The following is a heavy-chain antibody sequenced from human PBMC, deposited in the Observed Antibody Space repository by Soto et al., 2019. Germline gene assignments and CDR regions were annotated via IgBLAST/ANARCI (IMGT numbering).Heavy chain of an antibody. J-gene: IGHJ5*02. D-gene: IGHD2-21*02. V-gene: IGHV3-53*04. CDR2: IYSGGST. CDR1: GFTVSSNY. CDR3: ARGRDCGGDCPNWFDP. Sequence: EVQLVESGGGLVQPGGSLRLSCAASGFTVSSNYMSWVRQAPGKGLEWVSVIYSGGSTYYADSVKGRFTISRHNSKNTLYLQMNSLRAEDTAVYYCARGRDCGGDCPNWFDPWAREPWSPSPQ.